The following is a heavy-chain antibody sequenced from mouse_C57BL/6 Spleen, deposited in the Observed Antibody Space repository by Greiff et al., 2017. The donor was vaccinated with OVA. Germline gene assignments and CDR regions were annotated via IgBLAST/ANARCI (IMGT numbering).Heavy chain of an antibody. Sequence: QVQLQQSGPELVKPGASVKISCKASGYAFSSSWMNWVKQRPGKGLEWIGRIYPGDGDTNYNGKFKGKATLTADKSSSTAYMQLSSLTSEDSAVYCCARMNYSPFDYWGQGTTLTVSS. J-gene: IGHJ2*01. CDR1: GYAFSSSW. CDR3: ARMNYSPFDY. V-gene: IGHV1-82*01. D-gene: IGHD2-1*01. CDR2: IYPGDGDT.